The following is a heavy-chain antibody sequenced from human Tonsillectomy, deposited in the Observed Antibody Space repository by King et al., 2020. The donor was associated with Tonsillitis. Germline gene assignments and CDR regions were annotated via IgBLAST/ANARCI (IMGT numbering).Heavy chain of an antibody. Sequence: QLVQSGGGVVQPGGSLRLSCAASGFTFISYGMHWVRQAPGKGLEWVAFIRYDGSNEYYADSVKGRFTISRDNSKNTLYLQMNSLRAEDTAVYYCAKDGWNSQQYSGNYFDYWGQGTLVTVSS. J-gene: IGHJ4*02. CDR2: IRYDGSNE. D-gene: IGHD1-26*01. V-gene: IGHV3-30*02. CDR1: GFTFISYG. CDR3: AKDGWNSQQYSGNYFDY.